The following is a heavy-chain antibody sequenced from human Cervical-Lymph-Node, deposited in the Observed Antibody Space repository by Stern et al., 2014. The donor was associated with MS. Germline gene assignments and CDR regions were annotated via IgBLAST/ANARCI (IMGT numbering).Heavy chain of an antibody. CDR1: GGSISSGGYY. D-gene: IGHD5-24*01. J-gene: IGHJ4*02. CDR2: MYHTGDS. Sequence: QEELQESGPGLVKPAQTLSLTCNVSGGSISSGGYYWSWIRQRPGEGLEWIGYMYHTGDSYYNPSLKSRISISGDTSKNQVSLSLTSVTVADTGVYYCASRDGKWGQGTLVTVSS. CDR3: ASRDGK. V-gene: IGHV4-31*03.